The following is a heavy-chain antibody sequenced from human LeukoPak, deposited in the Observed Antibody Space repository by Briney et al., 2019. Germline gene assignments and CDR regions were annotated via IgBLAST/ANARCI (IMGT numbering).Heavy chain of an antibody. Sequence: ASVKVSCKASGYTFTSYDINWVRQATGQGLEWMGWMNPNSGNTGYAQKFQDRVTITRNTSISTAYMELSSLRSEDTAVYYCARDNDFWSGYSGSNWFDPWGQGTLVTVSS. CDR1: GYTFTSYD. CDR2: MNPNSGNT. V-gene: IGHV1-8*03. D-gene: IGHD3-3*01. CDR3: ARDNDFWSGYSGSNWFDP. J-gene: IGHJ5*02.